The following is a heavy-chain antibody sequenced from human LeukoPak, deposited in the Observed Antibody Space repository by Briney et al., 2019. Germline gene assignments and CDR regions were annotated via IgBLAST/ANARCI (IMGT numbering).Heavy chain of an antibody. CDR3: ARPDYGHSYFDY. D-gene: IGHD4-17*01. CDR2: IYPVDSYT. Sequence: GESLKISCKGSGYSFTSYWIGWVRQMPGKGLEWMGIIYPVDSYTRYSPSFPGQVTISAGKSISTAYLQWSSLKASNTAMYYCARPDYGHSYFDYWGQGTLVTVSS. V-gene: IGHV5-51*01. CDR1: GYSFTSYW. J-gene: IGHJ4*02.